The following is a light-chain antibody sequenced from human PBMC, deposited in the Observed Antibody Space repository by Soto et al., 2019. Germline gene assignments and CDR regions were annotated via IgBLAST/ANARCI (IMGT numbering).Light chain of an antibody. CDR3: QQNYKTPLT. Sequence: DIVMTQSPDSLAVSLGERATINCKSSQSVLYSSNNKNYLAWYQQRPGQPPKLLLYWASTRESGVPDRFSGSGSGTDYILTISSLQAEDVAVYFCQQNYKTPLTFGGGTKVAIK. CDR2: WAS. J-gene: IGKJ4*01. V-gene: IGKV4-1*01. CDR1: QSVLYSSNNKNY.